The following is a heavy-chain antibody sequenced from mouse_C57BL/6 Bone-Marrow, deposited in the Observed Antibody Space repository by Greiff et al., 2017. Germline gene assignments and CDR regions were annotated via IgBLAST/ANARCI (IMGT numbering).Heavy chain of an antibody. D-gene: IGHD2-1*01. Sequence: QVQLKESGPGLVAPSQSLSITCTVSGFSLTSYAISWVRQPPGKGLEWLGVIWTGGGTKYNSALKSRLSISKDNSKSQVFLKMNSLQTDDTARYYCARKIYSGNYKWYFDVWGTGTTVTVSS. V-gene: IGHV2-9-1*01. CDR3: ARKIYSGNYKWYFDV. CDR1: GFSLTSYA. J-gene: IGHJ1*03. CDR2: IWTGGGT.